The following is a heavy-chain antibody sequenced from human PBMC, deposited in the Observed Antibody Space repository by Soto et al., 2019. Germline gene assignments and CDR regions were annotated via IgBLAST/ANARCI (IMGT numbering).Heavy chain of an antibody. V-gene: IGHV1-69*01. Sequence: QVQLVQSGAEVKKPGSSVKVSCKASGGTFSSYAISWVRQAPGQGLEWMGGIIPIFGTANYAQKFQGRVTITADESMSTAYMELSSLRSEDTAVYYCARDHGNVAAAGPRNWFDPWGQGTLFTVSS. J-gene: IGHJ5*02. D-gene: IGHD6-13*01. CDR2: IIPIFGTA. CDR3: ARDHGNVAAAGPRNWFDP. CDR1: GGTFSSYA.